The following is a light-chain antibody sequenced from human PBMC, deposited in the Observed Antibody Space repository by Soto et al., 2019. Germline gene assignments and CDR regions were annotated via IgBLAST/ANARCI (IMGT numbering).Light chain of an antibody. CDR3: QHYGSLPYI. Sequence: DIQLTQSPSSLSASAGDRVTITCQASQDISNHLNWYQQKPGEAPKLLIYAASKLEEGVPSRFSGSGSGTDFSFTINRLQPEDIAMYSCQHYGSLPYIFGQGTKVEI. V-gene: IGKV1-33*01. J-gene: IGKJ2*01. CDR2: AAS. CDR1: QDISNH.